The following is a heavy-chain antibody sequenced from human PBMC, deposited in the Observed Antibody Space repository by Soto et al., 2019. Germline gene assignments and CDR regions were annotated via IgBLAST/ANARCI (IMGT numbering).Heavy chain of an antibody. CDR3: VRDPNSGSYHDY. CDR2: IWNDGSNK. D-gene: IGHD1-26*01. CDR1: GFIFTSHG. J-gene: IGHJ4*02. Sequence: QVQLVESGGGVVQPGRSLRLSCAASGFIFTSHGMHWVRQAPGKGLEWVAVIWNDGSNKYYADSVKGGFTISRDNSKNTLYMQMNSLRAEDTAVYYCVRDPNSGSYHDYWGQGTLVTVSS. V-gene: IGHV3-33*01.